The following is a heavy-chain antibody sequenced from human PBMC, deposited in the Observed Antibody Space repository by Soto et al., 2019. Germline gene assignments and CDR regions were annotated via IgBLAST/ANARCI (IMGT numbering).Heavy chain of an antibody. CDR3: ANPIPKTGTTFGF. CDR2: IIGSGDDT. CDR1: GFTFSNFA. Sequence: LRLSCVASGFTFSNFAMAWVRQAPGEGLEWVSAIIGSGDDTFYADPMKGRFTISRDNSKDTLYLQINSLRAEDTAVYYCANPIPKTGTTFGFWGQGTLVTVSS. D-gene: IGHD1-1*01. J-gene: IGHJ4*02. V-gene: IGHV3-23*01.